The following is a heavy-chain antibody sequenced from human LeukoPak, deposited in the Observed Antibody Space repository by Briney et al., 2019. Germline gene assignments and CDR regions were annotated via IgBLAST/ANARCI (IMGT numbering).Heavy chain of an antibody. CDR2: ISSSSSYI. CDR1: GFTFSSYS. Sequence: GXXLRLSCAASGFTFSSYSMNWVRQAPGKGLEWVSSISSSSSYIYYADSVKGRFTISRDNAKNSLYLQMNSLRAEDTAVYYCARDVRGDAFDIWGQGTMVTVSS. J-gene: IGHJ3*02. D-gene: IGHD3-16*01. V-gene: IGHV3-21*01. CDR3: ARDVRGDAFDI.